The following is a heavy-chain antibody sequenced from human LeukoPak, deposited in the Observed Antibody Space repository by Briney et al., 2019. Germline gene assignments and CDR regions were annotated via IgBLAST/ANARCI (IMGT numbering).Heavy chain of an antibody. CDR1: GLTLSGYW. CDR3: TRAGYSSGFDS. V-gene: IGHV3-74*03. Sequence: GGSLTLSCAASGLTLSGYWMHWVRQAPGKGLVWVSRINSGGYSITYADSVKGRFTISRDNAKNTLYLQRNSRIAEDTAVYFCTRAGYSSGFDSWGQGTLVTVSS. J-gene: IGHJ5*01. CDR2: INSGGYSI. D-gene: IGHD6-19*01.